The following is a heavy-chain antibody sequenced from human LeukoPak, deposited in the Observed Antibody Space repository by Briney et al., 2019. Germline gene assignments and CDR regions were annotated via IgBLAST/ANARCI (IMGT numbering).Heavy chain of an antibody. D-gene: IGHD1-1*01. Sequence: QSGGSLRLSCAASGFTFSSYDMSWVRRAPGKGLEWVSAISGSGGSTYYADSVKGRFTISRDKSKNTLYLQMNSLRAEDTALYYCAKDASSGTYLDYWGQGTLVTVSS. CDR3: AKDASSGTYLDY. CDR2: ISGSGGST. V-gene: IGHV3-23*01. J-gene: IGHJ4*02. CDR1: GFTFSSYD.